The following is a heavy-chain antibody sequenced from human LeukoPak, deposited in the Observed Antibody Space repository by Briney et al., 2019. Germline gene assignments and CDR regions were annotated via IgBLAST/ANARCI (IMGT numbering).Heavy chain of an antibody. CDR3: AREYYGVIFSHYLDV. V-gene: IGHV3-33*01. Sequence: GGSLRLSCEASGFTFSTYGMHWVRQAPGKGLEWVAVIWYDGSNKNYADSVKGRFTISRDNSKNTLYLQMNSLRVEDTAVYYCAREYYGVIFSHYLDVWGKGTTVTVSS. CDR1: GFTFSTYG. J-gene: IGHJ6*04. D-gene: IGHD3-9*01. CDR2: IWYDGSNK.